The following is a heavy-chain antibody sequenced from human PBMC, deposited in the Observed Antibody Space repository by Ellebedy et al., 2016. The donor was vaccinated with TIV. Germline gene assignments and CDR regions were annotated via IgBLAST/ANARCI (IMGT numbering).Heavy chain of an antibody. CDR1: GFTFSSYW. V-gene: IGHV3-7*01. CDR3: ARDPGYRSNGVYYGHFYGMDV. J-gene: IGHJ6*02. Sequence: GGSLRLXXAASGFTFSSYWMNWVRQAPGKGLEWVANIKQDGSEKYYVDSVKGRFTVSRDNAKTSVNLEMNSLRAEDTAVYYCARDPGYRSNGVYYGHFYGMDVWGQGTTVTVSS. D-gene: IGHD2-8*01. CDR2: IKQDGSEK.